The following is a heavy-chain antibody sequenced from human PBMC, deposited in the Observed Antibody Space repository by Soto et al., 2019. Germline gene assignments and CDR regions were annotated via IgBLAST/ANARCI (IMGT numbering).Heavy chain of an antibody. D-gene: IGHD6-6*01. CDR3: ARDRVGYSSSSSSLFYYYGMDV. J-gene: IGHJ6*02. CDR1: GGSVSSGSYY. Sequence: QVQLQESGPGLVKPSETLSLTCTVSGGSVSSGSYYWSCIRQPPGKGLEWIGYIYYSGSTNYNPSLKSRVTISVDTSKNLFSLKLSSVTAADTAVYYCARDRVGYSSSSSSLFYYYGMDVWGQGTTVTVSS. CDR2: IYYSGST. V-gene: IGHV4-61*01.